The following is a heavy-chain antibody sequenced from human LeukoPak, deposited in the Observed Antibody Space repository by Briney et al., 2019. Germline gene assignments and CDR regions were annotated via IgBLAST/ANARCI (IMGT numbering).Heavy chain of an antibody. CDR1: RYSFTSYG. V-gene: IGHV1-18*04. CDR2: ICAYNGNT. J-gene: IGHJ4*02. CDR3: AREPPRRRFDY. Sequence: ASVKVSCMASRYSFTSYGISWVRQAPGQGLEWMGWICAYNGNTNYAQKPQGRVTMTTDTSTSTAYMELRSLRSDDTAVYYCAREPPRRRFDYWGQGTLVTVSS.